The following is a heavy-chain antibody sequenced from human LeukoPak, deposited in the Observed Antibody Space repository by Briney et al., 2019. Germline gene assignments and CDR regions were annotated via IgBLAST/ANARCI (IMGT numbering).Heavy chain of an antibody. D-gene: IGHD2-15*01. CDR1: GGTFSSYA. Sequence: RASVKVSCKASGGTFSSYAISWVRQAPGQGLEWMGGIIPIFGTANYAQKFQGRVTITADESTSTAYMELSSLRSEDTAVYYCARDRLAATQYYFDYWGQGTLVTVSS. J-gene: IGHJ4*02. CDR3: ARDRLAATQYYFDY. V-gene: IGHV1-69*01. CDR2: IIPIFGTA.